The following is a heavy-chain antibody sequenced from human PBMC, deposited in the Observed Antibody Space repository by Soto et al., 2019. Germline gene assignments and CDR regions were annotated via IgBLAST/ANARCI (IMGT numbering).Heavy chain of an antibody. CDR3: GRGLVVVSATYWYFDL. D-gene: IGHD2-15*01. J-gene: IGHJ2*01. V-gene: IGHV1-8*01. CDR1: GYTFTSYD. Sequence: QVQLVQSGAEVKKPGASVKVSCKASGYTFTSYDINWVRQAAGQGLEWIGWMNPNSGKPVYAQKFQGRVTMAGNTSISTAYMELSSLRADDTAVYCCGRGLVVVSATYWYFDLWGRGTLVTVSS. CDR2: MNPNSGKP.